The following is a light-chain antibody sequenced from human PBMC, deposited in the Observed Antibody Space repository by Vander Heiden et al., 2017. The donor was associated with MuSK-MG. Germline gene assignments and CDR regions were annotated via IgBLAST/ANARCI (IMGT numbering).Light chain of an antibody. Sequence: DIVLTHSTRTLSFSPGARATLSCRASQSVTSIYLAWYQHKAGQAPRLLIYDASSRATGIPDRFSGSGSGTDFTLTISRLEPEDFAVYYCQQYGSSPLAFGQGTKVEIK. CDR1: QSVTSIY. CDR3: QQYGSSPLA. V-gene: IGKV3-20*01. CDR2: DAS. J-gene: IGKJ1*01.